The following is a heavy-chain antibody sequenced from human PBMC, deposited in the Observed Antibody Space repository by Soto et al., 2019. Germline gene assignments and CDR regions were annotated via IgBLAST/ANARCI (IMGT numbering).Heavy chain of an antibody. Sequence: QVQLQESGPGLVKPSETLSLTCTVSGGSIRSYYWSWIRPPAWKGLEWIGRIYTSGSTNYNPSLKSRVTMSVDTSKNQFSLKLSSVTAADTAVYYCARVGITNPNGFDPWGQGTLVTVSS. CDR1: GGSIRSYY. D-gene: IGHD1-20*01. V-gene: IGHV4-4*07. J-gene: IGHJ5*02. CDR2: IYTSGST. CDR3: ARVGITNPNGFDP.